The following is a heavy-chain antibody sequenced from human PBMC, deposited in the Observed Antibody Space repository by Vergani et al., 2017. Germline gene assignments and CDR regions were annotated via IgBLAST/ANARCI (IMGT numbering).Heavy chain of an antibody. CDR2: ISGSSSYV. Sequence: EVQLVESGGGRVKPGESLRLSCAASGFTFSSYSMNWVRQAPGKGLEWVSSISGSSSYVYYADSVTGRFTISRDNTENSLYLQMNNLRGEDTAVYYCARGLWDCNSYSCSPPYYWGQGILVTVSS. V-gene: IGHV3-21*01. D-gene: IGHD2-2*01. CDR1: GFTFSSYS. J-gene: IGHJ4*02. CDR3: ARGLWDCNSYSCSPPYY.